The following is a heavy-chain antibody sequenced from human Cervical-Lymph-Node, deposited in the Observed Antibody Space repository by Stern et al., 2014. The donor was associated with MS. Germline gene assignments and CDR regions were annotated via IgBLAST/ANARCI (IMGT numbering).Heavy chain of an antibody. J-gene: IGHJ4*02. CDR1: GYTFSTYH. Sequence: DQLVESGAEVKKPGASVKGSCKASGYTFSTYHMHWVRQAPGQGLEWLGTINPSGGGTNYAQKFQGRVTMTRDTSTSTVYMELSSLRSGDTALYYCTRDSGNTGWYYFDYWGQGTLVTVSS. V-gene: IGHV1-46*01. CDR2: INPSGGGT. D-gene: IGHD6-19*01. CDR3: TRDSGNTGWYYFDY.